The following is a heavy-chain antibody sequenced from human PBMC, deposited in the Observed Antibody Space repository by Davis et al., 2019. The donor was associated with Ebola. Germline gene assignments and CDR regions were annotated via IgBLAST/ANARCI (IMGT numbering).Heavy chain of an antibody. CDR3: ARDDTGYSSNLGRFRDHPFDH. CDR2: INPSDGNT. D-gene: IGHD4-11*01. J-gene: IGHJ3*01. Sequence: SVPVSRMASRYTLPRHYMHWVRQAPGQGLEWMGIINPSDGNTNYAQKFQGRVTMTRDTSTTTVYMELSSLRSEDTAVYYCARDDTGYSSNLGRFRDHPFDHWGQGTMVTVSS. CDR1: RYTLPRHY. V-gene: IGHV1-46*01.